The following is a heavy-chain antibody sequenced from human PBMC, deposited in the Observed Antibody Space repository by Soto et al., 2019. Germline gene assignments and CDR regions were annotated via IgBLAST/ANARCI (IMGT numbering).Heavy chain of an antibody. CDR2: IIPIFGTA. D-gene: IGHD3-22*01. J-gene: IGHJ3*02. CDR3: AREGRYYDSSGYYYEAFDI. CDR1: GGTFSSYA. V-gene: IGHV1-69*13. Sequence: SVKVSCKASGGTFSSYAISWVREAPGQGLEWMGGIIPIFGTANYAQKFQGRVTITADESTSTAYMELSSLRSEDTAVYYCAREGRYYDSSGYYYEAFDIWGQGTMVTVSS.